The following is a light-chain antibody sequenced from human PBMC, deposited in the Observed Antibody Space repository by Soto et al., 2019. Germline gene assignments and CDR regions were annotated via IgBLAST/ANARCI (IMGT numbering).Light chain of an antibody. CDR2: GAS. CDR1: QSFSNNY. J-gene: IGKJ1*01. V-gene: IGKV3-20*01. Sequence: EIVLTQSPGTPSLSPGERATLSCRASQSFSNNYLAWYQQKPGQAPRLLIYGASNRATGIPDRFSGSGSGTDFTLTISRLEPDDFAVYYCQQYGSSPRTFGQGTKVDI. CDR3: QQYGSSPRT.